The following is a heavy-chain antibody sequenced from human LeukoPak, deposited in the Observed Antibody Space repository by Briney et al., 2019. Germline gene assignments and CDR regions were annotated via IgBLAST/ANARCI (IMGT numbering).Heavy chain of an antibody. CDR1: GGSISSYY. Sequence: SETLSLTCTVSGGSISSYYWSWIRQPPGKGLEWIGYFYYSGSTHYNPSLKSRVTISVDTSKNQFSLKLSSVTAADTAVYYCARVRRNSSSWYRGGGYYFDYWGQGTLVTVSS. D-gene: IGHD6-13*01. J-gene: IGHJ4*02. V-gene: IGHV4-59*12. CDR2: FYYSGST. CDR3: ARVRRNSSSWYRGGGYYFDY.